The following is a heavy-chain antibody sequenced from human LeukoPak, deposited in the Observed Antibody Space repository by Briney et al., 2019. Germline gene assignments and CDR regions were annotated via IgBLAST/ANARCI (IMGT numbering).Heavy chain of an antibody. CDR3: ARGITGTTGFDY. Sequence: SETLSLTCTVSGGSISGRYWSWIRQPAGKGLEFIGRIYSSGSTNYNPSLESRVTMSVDTSNNQFSLRLTSVTAADTALYYCARGITGTTGFDYWGQGTLVTVFS. D-gene: IGHD1-7*01. V-gene: IGHV4-4*07. J-gene: IGHJ4*02. CDR2: IYSSGST. CDR1: GGSISGRY.